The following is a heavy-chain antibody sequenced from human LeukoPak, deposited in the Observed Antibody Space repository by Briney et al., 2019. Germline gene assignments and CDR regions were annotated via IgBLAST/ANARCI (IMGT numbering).Heavy chain of an antibody. V-gene: IGHV3-21*04. CDR3: AKDLWFGGSAFDS. J-gene: IGHJ4*01. Sequence: GGSLRLSCAASGFTFSSYTMKWGRQAPGKRLEWVSSISSSSSYIYYADSVKGRFTISRDNAKNSLYLQMNSLTADDTALYYCAKDLWFGGSAFDSWGQGTLVTVSS. CDR2: ISSSSSYI. D-gene: IGHD3-10*01. CDR1: GFTFSSYT.